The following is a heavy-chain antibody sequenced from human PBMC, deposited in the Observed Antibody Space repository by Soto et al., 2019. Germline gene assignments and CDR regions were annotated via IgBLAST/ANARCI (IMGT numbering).Heavy chain of an antibody. J-gene: IGHJ4*02. V-gene: IGHV1-69*13. CDR1: GGTFSSYA. D-gene: IGHD6-13*01. CDR3: ARVPPGPIAAAADFDY. CDR2: IIPIFGTA. Sequence: SVKVSCKASGGTFSSYAISWVRQAPGQGLEWMGGIIPIFGTANYAQKFQGRVTITADESTSTAYMELSSLRSEDTAVYYCARVPPGPIAAAADFDYGGQGTLVTVS.